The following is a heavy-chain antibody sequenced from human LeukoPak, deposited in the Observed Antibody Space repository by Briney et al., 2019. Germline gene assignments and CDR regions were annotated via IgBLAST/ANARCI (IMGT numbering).Heavy chain of an antibody. CDR1: GESLNSYY. CDR2: IYESGTT. Sequence: NPSETLSLTCAVYGESLNSYYWSWVRQPPGEGLEWIGEIYESGTTEYNPSPKSRVTISMVPSKQQFSLSLSSVTAADTAVYYCARGAWATRLGSWGLGTPVIVSS. CDR3: ARGAWATRLGS. V-gene: IGHV4-34*01. J-gene: IGHJ4*02. D-gene: IGHD2-15*01.